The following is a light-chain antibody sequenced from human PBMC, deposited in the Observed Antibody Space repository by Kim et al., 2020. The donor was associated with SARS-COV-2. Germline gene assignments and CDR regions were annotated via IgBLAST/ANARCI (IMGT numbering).Light chain of an antibody. CDR3: SSYTSSSTRV. J-gene: IGLJ3*02. CDR2: DVS. CDR1: CSYVGDYNY. Sequence: GPSITLSCTGTCSYVGDYNYVSWYQQHPGQAPKLMIYDVSYRPTGVSTRFSGSKSGNTASLTISGLQAEDEADYYCSSYTSSSTRVFGGGTQLTVL. V-gene: IGLV2-14*03.